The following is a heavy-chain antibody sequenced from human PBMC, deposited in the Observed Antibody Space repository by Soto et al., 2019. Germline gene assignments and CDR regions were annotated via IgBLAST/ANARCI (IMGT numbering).Heavy chain of an antibody. D-gene: IGHD4-17*01. CDR3: ATEGEDGDYADP. CDR2: FDPEDGET. Sequence: QVQLVQSGAEVKKPGASVKVSCKVSGYTLTELSMHWVRQAPGKGLEWMGGFDPEDGETIYAQKSQGRVTMTEDTTTDTAYMELSSLSSEDTAVYFCATEGEDGDYADPWGQGTLVTVSS. J-gene: IGHJ5*02. V-gene: IGHV1-24*01. CDR1: GYTLTELS.